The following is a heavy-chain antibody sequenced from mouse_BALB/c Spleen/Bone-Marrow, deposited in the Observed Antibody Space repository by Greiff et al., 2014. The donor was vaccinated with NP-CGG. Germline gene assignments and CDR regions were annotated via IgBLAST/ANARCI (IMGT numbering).Heavy chain of an antibody. CDR1: GFNIKDAY. CDR3: AIYYGNYYAMDY. D-gene: IGHD2-1*01. CDR2: IDPANGNT. V-gene: IGHV14-3*02. Sequence: VQLQQSGAELVKPGASVKLSCTASGFNIKDAYMHWVKQRPEQGLEWIGRIDPANGNTKYDPKFQGKATITADTSSNTAYLQLSSLTSEDTAVYYCAIYYGNYYAMDYWGQGTSVTVSS. J-gene: IGHJ4*01.